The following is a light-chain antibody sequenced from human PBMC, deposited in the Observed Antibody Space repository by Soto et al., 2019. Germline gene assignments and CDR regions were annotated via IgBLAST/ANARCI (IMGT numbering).Light chain of an antibody. CDR2: GIS. CDR3: QQYISLPHT. CDR1: QSVTNSF. Sequence: ENVLTQSPGTLSLSPGERATLSCRASQSVTNSFFAWYQQKPGQAPRLLIYGISSRATGIPDRFSGSGCGTDFTLTISRLEPEDFVVYYCQQYISLPHTFGQGTKLEVK. J-gene: IGKJ2*01. V-gene: IGKV3-20*01.